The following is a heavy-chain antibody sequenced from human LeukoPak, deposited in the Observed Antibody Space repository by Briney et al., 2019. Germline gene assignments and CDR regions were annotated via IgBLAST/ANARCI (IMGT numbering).Heavy chain of an antibody. Sequence: ASVTVSCKASGYTFTTYDINWIRQAPGQGLEWMGWMNHNSSNTGYAQKFQGRVTMTRKTSISTAYMELSSLRSEDTAVYYCARGPNKSDGGNSGSAWFDPWGQGTLVTVSS. CDR2: MNHNSSNT. CDR3: ARGPNKSDGGNSGSAWFDP. D-gene: IGHD4-23*01. CDR1: GYTFTTYD. J-gene: IGHJ5*02. V-gene: IGHV1-8*01.